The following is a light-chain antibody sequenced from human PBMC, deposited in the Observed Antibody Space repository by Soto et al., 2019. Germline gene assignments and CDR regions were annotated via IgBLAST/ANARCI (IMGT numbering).Light chain of an antibody. CDR3: QQYGSSPLT. J-gene: IGKJ4*01. Sequence: EIVLTQSPLTLSLAPGEIGTLSCSASQSVSSSYLAWYQQKPGQAPRLLIYGASSRATGIPDRFSGSGSGTDFTLTISRLEPEDFAVYYCQQYGSSPLTFGGGTKVDIK. CDR2: GAS. CDR1: QSVSSSY. V-gene: IGKV3-20*01.